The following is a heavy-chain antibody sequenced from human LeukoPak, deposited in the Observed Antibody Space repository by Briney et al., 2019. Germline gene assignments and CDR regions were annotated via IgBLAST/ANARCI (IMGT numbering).Heavy chain of an antibody. Sequence: GGSLRLSCAASGFTFSDYYMSWIRQAPGKGLEWVSYISSSGSTIYYADSVKGRFTISRDNAKNSLYLQMNSLRAEDTAVYYCARELKSQLLPLFDYWGQGTLVTVSS. CDR2: ISSSGSTI. V-gene: IGHV3-11*01. CDR3: ARELKSQLLPLFDY. J-gene: IGHJ4*02. D-gene: IGHD2-15*01. CDR1: GFTFSDYY.